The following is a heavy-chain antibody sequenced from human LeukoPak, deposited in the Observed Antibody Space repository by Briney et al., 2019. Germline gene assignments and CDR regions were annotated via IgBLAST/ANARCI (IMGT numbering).Heavy chain of an antibody. V-gene: IGHV1-8*01. D-gene: IGHD6-13*01. Sequence: GASVKVSCKTSGYTFTGYDINWVRQAPGQGLEWMGWMKSNSGDTHFAQKFQGRVTMTRNTSISTAFMELSSLRSEDTAVYYCARGEYSSCWYPFDYWGQGSLVTVSS. CDR3: ARGEYSSCWYPFDY. J-gene: IGHJ4*02. CDR2: MKSNSGDT. CDR1: GYTFTGYD.